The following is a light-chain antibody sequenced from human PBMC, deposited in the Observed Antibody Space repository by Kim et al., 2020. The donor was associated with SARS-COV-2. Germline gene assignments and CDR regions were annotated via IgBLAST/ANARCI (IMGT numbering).Light chain of an antibody. CDR2: KDS. J-gene: IGLJ3*02. V-gene: IGLV3-25*03. CDR3: QSADSSGTYWV. Sequence: SYELTQPPSLSVSPGQTARTTCSGDALPKQYAYWYKQKPGQAPVLVIYKDSERLSCIPERFSGSSSGTTVTLTISGVQAEDEADYYCQSADSSGTYWVFGGGTQLTVL. CDR1: ALPKQY.